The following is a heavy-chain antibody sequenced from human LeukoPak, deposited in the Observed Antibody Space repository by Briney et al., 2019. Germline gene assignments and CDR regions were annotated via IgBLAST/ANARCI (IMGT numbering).Heavy chain of an antibody. Sequence: WGSLRLSCAASGFTFSSYEMNWVRQAPGKGLEWVSYISSSGSTIYYADSVKGRFAISRDNAKNSLYLQMNSLRAEDTAVYYCAELGITMIGGVWGKGTTVTISS. CDR2: ISSSGSTI. V-gene: IGHV3-48*03. CDR3: AELGITMIGGV. J-gene: IGHJ6*04. CDR1: GFTFSSYE. D-gene: IGHD3-10*02.